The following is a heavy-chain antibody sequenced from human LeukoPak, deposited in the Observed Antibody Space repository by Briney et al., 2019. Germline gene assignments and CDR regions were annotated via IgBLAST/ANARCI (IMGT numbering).Heavy chain of an antibody. Sequence: ASVNVSCKASGYTFTSYDINWVRQATGQGLEWMGWMNPNSGNTGYAQKFQGWVTMTRDTSISTAYMELSRLRSDDTAVYYCARTSVGATNFDYWGQGTLVTVSS. CDR2: MNPNSGNT. V-gene: IGHV1-8*02. CDR1: GYTFTSYD. D-gene: IGHD1-26*01. CDR3: ARTSVGATNFDY. J-gene: IGHJ4*02.